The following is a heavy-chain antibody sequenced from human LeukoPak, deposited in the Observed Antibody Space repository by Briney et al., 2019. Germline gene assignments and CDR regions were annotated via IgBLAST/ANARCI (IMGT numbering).Heavy chain of an antibody. CDR1: GYTFTSYG. Sequence: ASVKVSCKASGYTFTSYGISWVRQAPGQGLEWMGWISAYNGNTNYAQKLQGRVTMTTDTSTSTAYMELRSLKSADTAVYYCARDTKTTTMAGGNDYWGQGTLVTVSS. J-gene: IGHJ4*02. D-gene: IGHD3-16*01. CDR2: ISAYNGNT. V-gene: IGHV1-18*01. CDR3: ARDTKTTTMAGGNDY.